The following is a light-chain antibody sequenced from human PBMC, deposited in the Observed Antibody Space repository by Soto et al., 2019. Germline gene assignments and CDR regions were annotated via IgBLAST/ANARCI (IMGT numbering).Light chain of an antibody. CDR1: QSVSNSY. CDR2: GIS. CDR3: QQYSTIPHT. V-gene: IGKV3-20*01. Sequence: ESVLTQSPGTLSLSPGERATLSCRASQSVSNSYFAWYQQKPGQAPRLLLYGISTRATGIPDRFSGSGSGTDFTLTISRLEPEDFLVYYCQQYSTIPHTFSQANKLEVK. J-gene: IGKJ2*01.